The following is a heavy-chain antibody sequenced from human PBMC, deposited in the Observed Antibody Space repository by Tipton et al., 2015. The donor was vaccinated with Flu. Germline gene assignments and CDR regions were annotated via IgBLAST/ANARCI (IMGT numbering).Heavy chain of an antibody. Sequence: TLSLTCIVSGYSISSGYYWGWIRQPPGKGLEWIGSIYYGGHTYYNPSLKSRVTISVDTSKNQFSLNVRSVTAADTAVYFCARIFYDSSTADYTFDYWGQGTLVTVSS. CDR1: GYSISSGYY. V-gene: IGHV4-38-2*02. D-gene: IGHD3-9*01. CDR3: ARIFYDSSTADYTFDY. CDR2: IYYGGHT. J-gene: IGHJ4*02.